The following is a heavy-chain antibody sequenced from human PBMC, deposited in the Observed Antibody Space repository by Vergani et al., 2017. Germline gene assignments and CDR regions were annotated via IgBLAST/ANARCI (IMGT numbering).Heavy chain of an antibody. V-gene: IGHV4-39*07. J-gene: IGHJ4*02. CDR1: GGSISSSSYY. Sequence: QLQLQESGPGLVKPSETLSLTCTVSGGSISSSSYYWGWIRQPPGKGLEWIGYIYYSGSTYYNPSLKSRVTISVDTSKNQFSLNLSSVTAADTAVYYCASLRDGYNIGQFDYWGQGTLVTVSS. D-gene: IGHD5-24*01. CDR2: IYYSGST. CDR3: ASLRDGYNIGQFDY.